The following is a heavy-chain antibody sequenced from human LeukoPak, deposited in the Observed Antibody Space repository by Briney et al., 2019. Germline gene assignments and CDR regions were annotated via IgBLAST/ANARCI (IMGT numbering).Heavy chain of an antibody. CDR2: LDPEHGEA. CDR1: GYVFSDYY. J-gene: IGHJ4*02. Sequence: ASVKVSCKASGYVFSDYYMYWVKQAAGRGLEWMGRLDPEHGEAVYAEQFQDRVTISADTSSDTAFMELRSLRSDDTAVYYCTTLPAHDYDFDYWGQGTLVTVSS. D-gene: IGHD4-17*01. V-gene: IGHV1-69-2*01. CDR3: TTLPAHDYDFDY.